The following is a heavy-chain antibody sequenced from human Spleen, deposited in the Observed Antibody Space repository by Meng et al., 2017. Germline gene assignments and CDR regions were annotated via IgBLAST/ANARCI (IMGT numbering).Heavy chain of an antibody. CDR3: ARSPQTLPDTGYSSGWYTY. V-gene: IGHV3-30*08. D-gene: IGHD6-19*01. Sequence: GESLKISCFVSALTLSGHIFHWVRQAPGKGLEWVAVISQDGSGKQYADSVKGRFTFSRDNSKNTLYLQMNSLTSEDTAVYYCARSPQTLPDTGYSSGWYTYWGQGTLVTVSS. CDR2: ISQDGSGK. CDR1: ALTLSGHI. J-gene: IGHJ4*02.